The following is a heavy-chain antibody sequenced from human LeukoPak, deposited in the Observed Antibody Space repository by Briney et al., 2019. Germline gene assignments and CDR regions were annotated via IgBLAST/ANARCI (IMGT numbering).Heavy chain of an antibody. CDR2: IIPILGIA. CDR3: ASISDFDY. V-gene: IGHV1-69*04. CDR1: GGTFSSYA. J-gene: IGHJ4*02. Sequence: SVNLSCKASGGTFSSYAISWVRQAPGQGLEWMGRIIPILGIANYAHKFQGRVTITADKSTSTAYMELSSLRSEDTAVYYCASISDFDYWGQGTLVTVFS.